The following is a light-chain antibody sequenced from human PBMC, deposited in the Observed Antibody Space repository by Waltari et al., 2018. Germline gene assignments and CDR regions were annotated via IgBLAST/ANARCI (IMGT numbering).Light chain of an antibody. CDR2: EVN. Sequence: QSALTQPASVSGSPGQSITISCTGTSSDVGGYNYVSWYQQHPGKAPKLMIFEVNNRPSGVSSRFAGSKSGQTASLTISGLQAEDEADYYCSAYISSSTLELFGGGTRLTVL. CDR3: SAYISSSTLEL. CDR1: SSDVGGYNY. J-gene: IGLJ2*01. V-gene: IGLV2-14*01.